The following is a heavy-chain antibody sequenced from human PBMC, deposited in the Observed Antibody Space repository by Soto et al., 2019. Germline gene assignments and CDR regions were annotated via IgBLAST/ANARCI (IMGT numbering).Heavy chain of an antibody. D-gene: IGHD4-17*01. Sequence: GGSLRLSCAASGFTFSSYAMSWVRQAPGKGLEWVSAISGSGGSTYYADSVKGRFTISRDNSKNTLYLQMNSLRAADTAVYYYARESRPYGDWHYYYYMDVWGKGTTVTVSS. V-gene: IGHV3-23*01. J-gene: IGHJ6*03. CDR3: ARESRPYGDWHYYYYMDV. CDR1: GFTFSSYA. CDR2: ISGSGGST.